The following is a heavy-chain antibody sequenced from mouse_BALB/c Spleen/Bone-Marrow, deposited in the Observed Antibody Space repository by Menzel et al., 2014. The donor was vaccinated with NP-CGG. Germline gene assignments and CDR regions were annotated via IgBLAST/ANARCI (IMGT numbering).Heavy chain of an antibody. V-gene: IGHV5-9-2*01. CDR2: IRGGDSYT. Sequence: EVQRVESGGGLVKSGGSLKLSCAASGFTFNSYGMSWVRQTPEKRLEWVATIRGGDSYTFYPDSVKGRFTISRDNAKNNLYLQLSSLRSENTALYYCARHAYYDQTEVSFVYWGQGTLVTVSA. CDR1: GFTFNSYG. J-gene: IGHJ3*01. D-gene: IGHD2-4*01. CDR3: ARHAYYDQTEVSFVY.